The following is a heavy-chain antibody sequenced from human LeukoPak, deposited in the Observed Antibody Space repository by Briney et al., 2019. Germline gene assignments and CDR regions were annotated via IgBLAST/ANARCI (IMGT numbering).Heavy chain of an antibody. Sequence: ASVKVSCNASGYTLSNYYMHWVRQAPGQGLEWMGIINPNSGGTNYAQKFQGRVTMTRDTSISTAYMELSRLRSDDTAVYYCARGPGGRSGYYPLEDYYYYYYMDVWGKGTTVTVSS. J-gene: IGHJ6*03. V-gene: IGHV1-2*02. CDR2: INPNSGGT. D-gene: IGHD3-22*01. CDR3: ARGPGGRSGYYPLEDYYYYYYMDV. CDR1: GYTLSNYY.